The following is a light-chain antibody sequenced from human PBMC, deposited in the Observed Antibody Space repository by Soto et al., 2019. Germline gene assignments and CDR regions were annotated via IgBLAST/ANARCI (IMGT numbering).Light chain of an antibody. CDR3: QQYHDTLRT. V-gene: IGKV4-1*01. CDR2: WAS. CDR1: QSVLYNSNNKNY. J-gene: IGKJ1*01. Sequence: DIVMTQSPDSLAVSLGERATINCKSSQSVLYNSNNKNYLAWYQQKPGQPPKLLIYWASTRESGVPDRFSGSGSGTDFTLTITSLQAEDVAVYYCQQYHDTLRTFGQGTKVEI.